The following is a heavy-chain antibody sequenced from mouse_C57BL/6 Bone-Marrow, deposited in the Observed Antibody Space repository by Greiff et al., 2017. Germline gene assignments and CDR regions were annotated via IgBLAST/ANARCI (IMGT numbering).Heavy chain of an antibody. CDR1: GFTFSDYG. Sequence: EVKLVESGGGLVKPGGSLKLSCAASGFTFSDYGMHWVRQAPEKGLEWVAYISSGSSTIYYADTVKGRFTISRDNAKNTLFLQMTSLRSEDTVMYYCARRYYRYFDVWGTGNTVTVSS. CDR3: ARRYYRYFDV. CDR2: ISSGSSTI. D-gene: IGHD2-12*01. J-gene: IGHJ1*03. V-gene: IGHV5-17*01.